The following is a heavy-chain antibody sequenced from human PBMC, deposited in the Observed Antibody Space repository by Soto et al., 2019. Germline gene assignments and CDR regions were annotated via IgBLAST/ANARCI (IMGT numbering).Heavy chain of an antibody. CDR3: VRENYGDAFDF. D-gene: IGHD4-17*01. CDR2: TNSYGTSI. CDR1: GFTFSSYA. J-gene: IGHJ4*02. V-gene: IGHV3-48*02. Sequence: EVQLLESGGGLVQPGGSLRLSCAASGFTFSSYAMSWVRQAPGKGLEWISYTNSYGTSIYYADSVKGRFTISRDNARSSLYLQMNSLRDEDTAVYYCVRENYGDAFDFWGQGTLVTVSS.